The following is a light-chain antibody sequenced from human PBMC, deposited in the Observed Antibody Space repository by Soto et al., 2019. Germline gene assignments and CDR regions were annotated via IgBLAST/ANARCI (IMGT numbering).Light chain of an antibody. V-gene: IGKV1-33*01. CDR3: HQYADLPLT. J-gene: IGKJ4*01. CDR1: QDINNY. CDR2: EAS. Sequence: DIQLTQSPSSLSASVGDRVTITCQASQDINNYLNWYQQKPGKAPKLLIFEASIVATGVPSRFSGSGSGTHFTFTISSLEPEDIATYHCHQYADLPLTFCGGTRVALK.